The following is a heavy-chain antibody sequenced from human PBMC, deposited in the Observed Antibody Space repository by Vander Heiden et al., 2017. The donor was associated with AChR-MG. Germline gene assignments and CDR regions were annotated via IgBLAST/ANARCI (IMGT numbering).Heavy chain of an antibody. D-gene: IGHD3-22*01. CDR3: ARDNYYDSSGNFWIDY. Sequence: EVQLVESGGGLVQPGGSLSRSCAASGFPFSSYSMNWVRQAPGKGLEWVSYISSSSSTIYYADSVKGRFTISRDNAKNSLYLQMNSLRDEDTAVYYCARDNYYDSSGNFWIDYWGQGTLVTVSS. J-gene: IGHJ4*02. CDR1: GFPFSSYS. V-gene: IGHV3-48*02. CDR2: ISSSSSTI.